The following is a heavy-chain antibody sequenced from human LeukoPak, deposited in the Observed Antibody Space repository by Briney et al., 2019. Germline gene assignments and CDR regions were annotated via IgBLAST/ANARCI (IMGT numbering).Heavy chain of an antibody. CDR1: GFTFSSYS. CDR3: AREGIAVRHYFDY. D-gene: IGHD6-19*01. V-gene: IGHV3-21*01. CDR2: ISSSGSYI. Sequence: PGGSLRLSCAASGFTFSSYSMNWVRQAPGKGLEWVSSISSSGSYIYYADSVKGRFTISRDNAKNSLYLQMNSLRAEDAAVYYCAREGIAVRHYFDYWGQGTLVTVSS. J-gene: IGHJ4*02.